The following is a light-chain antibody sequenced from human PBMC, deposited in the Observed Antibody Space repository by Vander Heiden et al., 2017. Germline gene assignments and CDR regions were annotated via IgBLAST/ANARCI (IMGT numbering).Light chain of an antibody. V-gene: IGLV1-40*01. CDR1: SSNTGAGYD. J-gene: IGLJ2*01. CDR2: GNI. CDR3: QSYDSSLSGYVV. Sequence: QSVLTQPPSVSGAPGQRVTISCTASSSNTGAGYDVDWYQQLPGTAAKLLIYGNINRPSGVPDRFSGSKSGTSASLAITGLQAEDEADYYCQSYDSSLSGYVVFGGGTKLTVL.